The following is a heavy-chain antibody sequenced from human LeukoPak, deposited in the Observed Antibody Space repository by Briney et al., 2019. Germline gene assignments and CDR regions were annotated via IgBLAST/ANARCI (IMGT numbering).Heavy chain of an antibody. V-gene: IGHV3-30*02. J-gene: IGHJ5*02. CDR3: AKDYGITGTGGAWLDP. Sequence: SCKASGYTFTGYYMHWVRQAPGKGLEGVAFIRYDGSKKDYADSVTGRFTISRDNSKNTLFLPMNSVRAEDMAVYYCAKDYGITGTGGAWLDPWGQGTLVTVSS. CDR1: GYTFTGYY. CDR2: IRYDGSKK. D-gene: IGHD1-20*01.